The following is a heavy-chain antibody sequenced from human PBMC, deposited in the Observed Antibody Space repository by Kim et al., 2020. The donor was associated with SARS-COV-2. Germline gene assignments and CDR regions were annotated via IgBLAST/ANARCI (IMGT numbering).Heavy chain of an antibody. J-gene: IGHJ6*02. Sequence: ASVKVSCKASGYTFTSYAMHWVRQAPGQRLEWMGWINAGNGNTKYSQKFQGRVTITRDTSASTAYMELSSLRSEDTAVYYCARDPFSSGSLSGMDVWGQGTTVTVSS. CDR3: ARDPFSSGSLSGMDV. CDR1: GYTFTSYA. D-gene: IGHD3-10*01. V-gene: IGHV1-3*01. CDR2: INAGNGNT.